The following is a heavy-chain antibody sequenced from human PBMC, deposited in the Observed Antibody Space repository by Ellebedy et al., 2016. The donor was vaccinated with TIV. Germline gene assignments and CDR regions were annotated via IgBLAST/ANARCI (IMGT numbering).Heavy chain of an antibody. V-gene: IGHV3-30*04. CDR3: ARAYFDFLGGYPDYFEY. Sequence: GGSLRLSXEASGFTFSNYHMYWVRQPPAKGLEWVAFITYDGRNKYYADSVKGRFTVSRDNSNNTLFVEMTNVRTEDTAVYYCARAYFDFLGGYPDYFEYWGQGALVTVSS. CDR2: ITYDGRNK. J-gene: IGHJ4*02. CDR1: GFTFSNYH. D-gene: IGHD3-3*01.